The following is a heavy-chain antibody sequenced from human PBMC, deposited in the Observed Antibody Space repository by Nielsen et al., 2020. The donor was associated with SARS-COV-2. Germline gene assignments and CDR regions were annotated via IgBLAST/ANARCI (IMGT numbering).Heavy chain of an antibody. CDR1: GYSFTSYW. Sequence: GESLKISCKGSGYSFTSYWIGWVRQMPGKGLEWMGIIYPGDSDTRYSPSFQGQVTISADKSISTAYLQWSSLKASDTAMYYCARLGRGSGNWDYFDYWGQGTLVTVSS. CDR2: IYPGDSDT. D-gene: IGHD3-10*01. V-gene: IGHV5-51*01. J-gene: IGHJ4*02. CDR3: ARLGRGSGNWDYFDY.